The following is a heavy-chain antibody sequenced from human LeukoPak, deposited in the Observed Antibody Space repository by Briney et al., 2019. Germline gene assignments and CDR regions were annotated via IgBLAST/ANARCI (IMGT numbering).Heavy chain of an antibody. J-gene: IGHJ4*02. D-gene: IGHD2-15*01. CDR3: ARHEDILRNNYFDY. CDR1: GGTFSSYA. Sequence: SVKVSCKASGGTFSSYAIGWVRQAPGQGLEWMGRIIPIFGTANYAQKFQGRVTITTDESTSTAYMELSSLRSEDTAVYYCARHEDILRNNYFDYWGQGTLVTVSS. V-gene: IGHV1-69*05. CDR2: IIPIFGTA.